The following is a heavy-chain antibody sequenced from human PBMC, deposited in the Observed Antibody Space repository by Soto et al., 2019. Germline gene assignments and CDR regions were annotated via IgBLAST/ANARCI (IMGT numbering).Heavy chain of an antibody. D-gene: IGHD5-12*01. Sequence: KTSETLSLTCAVSGGSISSGGYSWSWIRQPPGKGLEWIGYIYHSGSTYYNPSLKSRVTISVDRSKNQFSLKLSSVTAADTAVYYCARAVVEMATISAAFDIWGQGTMVTVSS. J-gene: IGHJ3*02. CDR3: ARAVVEMATISAAFDI. CDR2: IYHSGST. CDR1: GGSISSGGYS. V-gene: IGHV4-30-2*01.